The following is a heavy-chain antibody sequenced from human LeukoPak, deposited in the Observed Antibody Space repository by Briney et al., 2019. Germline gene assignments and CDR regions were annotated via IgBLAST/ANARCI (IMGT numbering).Heavy chain of an antibody. CDR1: GFTFDDYA. J-gene: IGHJ3*02. D-gene: IGHD3-10*01. CDR3: AGSVGSGSYYKGHAFDI. Sequence: GGSLRLPCAASGFTFDDYAMHWVRQAPGKGLEWVSGISWNSGSIGYADSVKGRFTISRDNAKNSLYLQMNSLRAEDTALYYCAGSVGSGSYYKGHAFDIWGQGTMVTVSS. CDR2: ISWNSGSI. V-gene: IGHV3-9*01.